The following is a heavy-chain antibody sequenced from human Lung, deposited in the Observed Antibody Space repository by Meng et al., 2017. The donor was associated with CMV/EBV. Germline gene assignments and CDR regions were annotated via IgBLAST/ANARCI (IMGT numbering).Heavy chain of an antibody. Sequence: ASVSGGNWWSWVRQAPGKGLEWVGEIDHSGTTNFNPSLKSRVAMSMARSKNQLFLKLNSVTAADTAVYYCARVGTMADMFFDSWGQGTLVTVSS. V-gene: IGHV4-4*02. CDR1: ASVSGGNW. CDR3: ARVGTMADMFFDS. J-gene: IGHJ4*02. D-gene: IGHD3-10*02. CDR2: IDHSGTT.